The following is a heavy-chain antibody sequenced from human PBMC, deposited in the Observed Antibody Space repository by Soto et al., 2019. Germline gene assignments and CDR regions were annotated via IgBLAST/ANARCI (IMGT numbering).Heavy chain of an antibody. V-gene: IGHV3-11*06. J-gene: IGHJ4*02. Sequence: QVQLVDSGGGLVKPGGSLRLSCAASGLTLSDYYMTWIRQAPGKGLEWVSDISFSSSDTNYADSVKGRFTISRDNAKNSLYLQMNSRRAEDTAVYYCAREGYGCGNGYYLDHWGQGTLVTVSS. CDR1: GLTLSDYY. CDR2: ISFSSSDT. CDR3: AREGYGCGNGYYLDH. D-gene: IGHD5-18*01.